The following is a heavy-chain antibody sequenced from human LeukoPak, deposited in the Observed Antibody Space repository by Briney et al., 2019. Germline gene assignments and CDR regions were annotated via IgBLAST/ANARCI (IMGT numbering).Heavy chain of an antibody. Sequence: GSVKVSCKASGYTFTSYNINWVRQAPGQGLEWMGWISAYNENTNYAQKLQGRVTMTTDTSTSTAYMELRSLRSDDTAVYYCARVGITMVRGVRARFFDYGGQGTLVTVSS. J-gene: IGHJ4*02. D-gene: IGHD3-10*01. CDR3: ARVGITMVRGVRARFFDY. CDR2: ISAYNENT. CDR1: GYTFTSYN. V-gene: IGHV1-18*01.